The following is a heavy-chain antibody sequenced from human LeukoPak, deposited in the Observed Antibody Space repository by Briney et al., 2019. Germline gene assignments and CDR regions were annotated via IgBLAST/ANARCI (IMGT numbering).Heavy chain of an antibody. CDR2: IYYSGST. CDR3: ARVGTTVTLFYY. Sequence: SETLSLTCTVSGGSISSHYWSWIRQPPGKGLEWIGYIYYSGSTNYNPSLKSRVTISVDTSKNQFSLKLSSVTAADTAVYYCARVGTTVTLFYYWGQGTLVTVSS. V-gene: IGHV4-59*11. J-gene: IGHJ4*02. D-gene: IGHD4-17*01. CDR1: GGSISSHY.